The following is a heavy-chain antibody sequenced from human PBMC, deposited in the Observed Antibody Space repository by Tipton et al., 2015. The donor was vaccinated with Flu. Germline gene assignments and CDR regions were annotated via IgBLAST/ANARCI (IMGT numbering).Heavy chain of an antibody. CDR2: INPSGVAP. CDR1: GYTLTSYY. Sequence: QLVQSGAQVEEPGASVKLSCRASGYTLTSYYVHWVRQTPGQGLEWMGTINPSGVAPKYAQNFQGRVTLTRDTSTTAVYMELTGLRSEDTALYYCASESSGNTSFDFWGQGTLLTVSS. V-gene: IGHV1-46*01. D-gene: IGHD6-6*01. CDR3: ASESSGNTSFDF. J-gene: IGHJ4*02.